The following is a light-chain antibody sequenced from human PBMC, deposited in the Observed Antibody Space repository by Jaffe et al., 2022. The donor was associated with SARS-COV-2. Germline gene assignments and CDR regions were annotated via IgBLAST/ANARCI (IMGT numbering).Light chain of an antibody. CDR3: QQSYNSPGYT. CDR1: QSITSF. V-gene: IGKV1-39*01. CDR2: TAS. Sequence: DIQMTQSPSSLSASVGDRVIITCRASQSITSFLNWYQQKPGKAPKLLIYTASSFQSGVPSRFSGSGSGTDFTLTISSLQPEDFATYYCQQSYNSPGYTFGQGTKLEIK. J-gene: IGKJ2*01.